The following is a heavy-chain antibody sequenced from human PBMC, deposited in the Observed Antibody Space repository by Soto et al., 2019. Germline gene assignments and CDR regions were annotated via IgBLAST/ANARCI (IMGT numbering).Heavy chain of an antibody. Sequence: SETLSLTCTVSGGSISSYYWSWIRQPPGKGLQWIGNIYYSGSTNYNPSLKSRVTISVDTSKNQFSLKLSSVTAADTAVYYCARHYCSGGSCYYFDYWGQGTLVTVSS. CDR1: GGSISSYY. J-gene: IGHJ4*02. CDR2: IYYSGST. CDR3: ARHYCSGGSCYYFDY. D-gene: IGHD2-15*01. V-gene: IGHV4-59*08.